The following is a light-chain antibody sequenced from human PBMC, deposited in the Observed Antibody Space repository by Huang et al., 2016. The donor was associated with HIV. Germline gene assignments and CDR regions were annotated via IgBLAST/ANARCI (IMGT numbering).Light chain of an antibody. Sequence: EIVMTQSPVTLSVSPGESATLSCRASQNVSTNLAWYQHKPGRAPRLLIYGASTRATSVPARFSARGSGTEFTLTVGGLRSDDFAVYYCQHYDNWASATFGQGTKLEFK. V-gene: IGKV3-15*01. CDR3: QHYDNWASAT. J-gene: IGKJ1*01. CDR2: GAS. CDR1: QNVSTN.